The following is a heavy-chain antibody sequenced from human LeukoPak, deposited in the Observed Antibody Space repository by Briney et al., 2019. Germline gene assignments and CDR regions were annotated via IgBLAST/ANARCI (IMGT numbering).Heavy chain of an antibody. CDR3: AKGGGAYYDSSGYFDY. CDR1: GFTFDDYA. J-gene: IGHJ4*02. V-gene: IGHV3-9*03. Sequence: PGGSLRLSCAASGFTFDDYAMHWVRQAPGKGLEWVSGISWNSGSIGYADSVKGRFTISRDNAKNSLYLQMNSLRAEDMALYYCAKGGGAYYDSSGYFDYWGQGTLVTVSS. D-gene: IGHD3-22*01. CDR2: ISWNSGSI.